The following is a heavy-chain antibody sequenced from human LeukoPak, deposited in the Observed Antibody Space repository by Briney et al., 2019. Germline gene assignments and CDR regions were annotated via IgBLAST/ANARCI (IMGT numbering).Heavy chain of an antibody. CDR1: GGTLSSYA. CDR3: ARAEGGPGFFDY. V-gene: IGHV1-69*13. CDR2: ISPIFGTA. D-gene: IGHD2-15*01. J-gene: IGHJ4*02. Sequence: SVKVSCKASGGTLSSYAISWVRQAPGQGLEWMGGISPIFGTANYAQKFQGRVTITADESTSTAYMELSSLRSEDTAVYYCARAEGGPGFFDYWGQGTLVTVSS.